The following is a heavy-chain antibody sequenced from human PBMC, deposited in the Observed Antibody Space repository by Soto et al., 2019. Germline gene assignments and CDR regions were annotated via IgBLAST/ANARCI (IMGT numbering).Heavy chain of an antibody. D-gene: IGHD2-2*01. V-gene: IGHV3-21*01. CDR2: ISSTSSYI. Sequence: GRSLRLSCAASRLRLINNGMNWVRKAPGKGLEWVSFISSTSSYIYYADSVKGRFTISRDNAKNSLYLQMNSLRAEDTAVYYCVKYCSSTSCPMRGFDYWGQGTLVTVSS. CDR1: RLRLINNG. CDR3: VKYCSSTSCPMRGFDY. J-gene: IGHJ4*02.